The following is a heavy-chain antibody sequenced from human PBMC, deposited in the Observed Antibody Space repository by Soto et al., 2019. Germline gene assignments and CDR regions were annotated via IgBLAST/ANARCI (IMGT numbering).Heavy chain of an antibody. J-gene: IGHJ4*02. CDR1: GGSISSTNW. CDR2: IYHTGNT. D-gene: IGHD2-2*02. Sequence: QVQLQQSGPRLVKPSGTLSLTCYVSGGSISSTNWWTWDRQPPGKGLEWIVEIYHTGNTNYNPSVRSRVTISVDKSKYEFSLYLRAVTAADTAVYYCATLPPRIEVTLLPIPTWGPGILVTVSS. CDR3: ATLPPRIEVTLLPIPT. V-gene: IGHV4-4*02.